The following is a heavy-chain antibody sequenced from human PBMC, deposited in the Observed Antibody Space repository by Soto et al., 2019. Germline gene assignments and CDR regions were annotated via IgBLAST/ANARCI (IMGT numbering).Heavy chain of an antibody. CDR2: INHSGST. Sequence: SETLSLTCAVYGGSFSYYYWTWIRQPPGKGLEWIGEINHSGSTNYKPSLKSRVTMSVDTSKNQFSLKLSSVTAADTAVYYCARGPDIVATITRSFDFWGQGILVTVSS. J-gene: IGHJ4*02. D-gene: IGHD5-12*01. CDR1: GGSFSYYY. V-gene: IGHV4-34*01. CDR3: ARGPDIVATITRSFDF.